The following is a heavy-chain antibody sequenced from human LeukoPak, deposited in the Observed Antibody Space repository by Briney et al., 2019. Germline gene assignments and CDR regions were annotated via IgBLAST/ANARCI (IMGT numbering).Heavy chain of an antibody. V-gene: IGHV4-39*07. J-gene: IGHJ4*02. Sequence: SETLSLTCTVSGVSISSSSYYWGWIRQPPGKGLEWIGSIYYSGSTYYNPSLKSRFTISVDTSKNPFSLKLSSVTAADTAVYYCARASHDYGDYSHFDYWGQGTLVTVSS. D-gene: IGHD4-17*01. CDR2: IYYSGST. CDR1: GVSISSSSYY. CDR3: ARASHDYGDYSHFDY.